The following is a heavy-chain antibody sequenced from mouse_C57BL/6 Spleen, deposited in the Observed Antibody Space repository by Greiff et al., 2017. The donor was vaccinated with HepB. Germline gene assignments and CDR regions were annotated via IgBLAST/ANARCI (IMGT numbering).Heavy chain of an antibody. J-gene: IGHJ3*01. V-gene: IGHV1-15*01. CDR1: GYTFTDYE. D-gene: IGHD2-3*01. Sequence: QVHVKQSGAELVRPGASVTLSCKASGYTFTDYEMHWVKQTPVHGLEWIGAIDPETGGTAYNQKFKGKAILTADKSSSTAYMELRSLTSEDSAVYYCTLYVLWGQGTLVTVSA. CDR3: TLYVL. CDR2: IDPETGGT.